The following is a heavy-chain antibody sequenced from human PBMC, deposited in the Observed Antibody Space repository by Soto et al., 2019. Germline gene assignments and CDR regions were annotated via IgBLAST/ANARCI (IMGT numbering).Heavy chain of an antibody. CDR2: ISYDGSNK. CDR3: AKDFRDGLPPIPYYYYMDV. Sequence: QVQLVESGGGVVQPGRSLRLSCAASGFTFSSYGMHWVRQAPGKGLEWVAVISYDGSNKYYADSVKGRFTISRDNSKNTLYLQMNSLRAEDTAVYYCAKDFRDGLPPIPYYYYMDVWGKGTTVTVSS. CDR1: GFTFSSYG. D-gene: IGHD3-10*01. V-gene: IGHV3-30*18. J-gene: IGHJ6*03.